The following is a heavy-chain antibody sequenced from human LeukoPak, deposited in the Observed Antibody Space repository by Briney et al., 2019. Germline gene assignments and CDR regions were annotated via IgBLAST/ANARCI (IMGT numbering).Heavy chain of an antibody. Sequence: SETLSLTCTVSGGSISSYYWSWIRQPPGKGLEWIGYIYYSGSTYYNPSLKSRVTISVDTSKNQFSLKLSSVTAADTAVYYCARIAVAGVDPWGQGTLVTVSS. J-gene: IGHJ5*02. D-gene: IGHD6-19*01. CDR2: IYYSGST. CDR1: GGSISSYY. CDR3: ARIAVAGVDP. V-gene: IGHV4-59*08.